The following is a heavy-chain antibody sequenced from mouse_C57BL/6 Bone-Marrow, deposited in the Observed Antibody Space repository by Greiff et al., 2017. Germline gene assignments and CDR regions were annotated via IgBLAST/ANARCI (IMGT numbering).Heavy chain of an antibody. CDR3: ARKLAYAMDY. CDR1: GYTFTNYW. V-gene: IGHV1-63*01. J-gene: IGHJ4*01. CDR2: IYPGGGYT. D-gene: IGHD1-1*01. Sequence: QVQLQQSGAELVRPGTSVKMSCKASGYTFTNYWIGWAKQRPGHGLEWIGDIYPGGGYTNYNEKFKGKATLTADKSSSTAYMQFSSLTSEDAAIYYCARKLAYAMDYWGQGTSVTVSS.